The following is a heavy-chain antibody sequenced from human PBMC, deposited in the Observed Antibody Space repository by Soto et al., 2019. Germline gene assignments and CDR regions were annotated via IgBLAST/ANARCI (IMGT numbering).Heavy chain of an antibody. CDR1: GGSISSYY. J-gene: IGHJ4*02. CDR3: ARGRDFWSGYAGSYYFDY. Sequence: SETLSLTCTVSGGSISSYYWSWIRQPPGKGLEWIGYIYYSGSTNYNPSLKSRVTISVDTSKNQFPLKLSSVTAADTAVYYCARGRDFWSGYAGSYYFDYWGQGTLVTVSS. D-gene: IGHD3-3*01. V-gene: IGHV4-59*01. CDR2: IYYSGST.